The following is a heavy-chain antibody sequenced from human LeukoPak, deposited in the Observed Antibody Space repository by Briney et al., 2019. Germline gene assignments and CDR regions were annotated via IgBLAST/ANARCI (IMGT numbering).Heavy chain of an antibody. CDR2: IYYSGST. CDR3: ARHLRGVVDY. D-gene: IGHD3-10*01. Sequence: PSETLSLTCTVSGGSISSSSYYWGWIRQPPGKGLEWIGSIYYSGSTYYNPSLKSRVTISVDTSKNQFSLKLSSVTAADTAVYYCARHLRGVVDYWGQGTLVTVSS. J-gene: IGHJ4*02. V-gene: IGHV4-39*01. CDR1: GGSISSSSYY.